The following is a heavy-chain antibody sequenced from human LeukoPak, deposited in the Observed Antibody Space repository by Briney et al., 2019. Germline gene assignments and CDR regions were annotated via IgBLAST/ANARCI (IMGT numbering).Heavy chain of an antibody. CDR1: GGCITSSRGY. CDR3: AKQQLVRCFDY. D-gene: IGHD6-13*01. CDR2: IFYSGST. J-gene: IGHJ4*02. V-gene: IGHV4-39*01. Sequence: SETLSLTCTVSGGCITSSRGYWVGIRQPPGKGLEWIGSIFYSGSTYYNPSLKSRVTISVDTSKTQFSLKLSSVTAADTAGYYCAKQQLVRCFDYWGQGTLVTVSS.